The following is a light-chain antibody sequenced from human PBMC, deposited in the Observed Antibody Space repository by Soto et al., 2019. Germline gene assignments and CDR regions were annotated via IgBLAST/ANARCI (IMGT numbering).Light chain of an antibody. CDR3: QLSYTTPLT. J-gene: IGKJ4*02. V-gene: IGKV1-39*01. Sequence: DIQMTQSPSSLSASVGDRVSITCRASQTIIFYLNWYQQKPGKAPELLIYAAAYLGNGVPSRCSGSGSGTYDTLTISSLQPEDHATDYCQLSYTTPLTFGGGTKVDIK. CDR2: AAA. CDR1: QTIIFY.